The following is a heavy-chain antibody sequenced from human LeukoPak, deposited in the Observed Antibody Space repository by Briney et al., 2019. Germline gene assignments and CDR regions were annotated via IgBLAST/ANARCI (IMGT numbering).Heavy chain of an antibody. CDR3: ARAIRSSSSSPFFDY. Sequence: PSETLSFTCAVYGVSFSDYYWSWIRQSPGNGLEWIGEINHTGSTKYNPSLKSRVTMSVDTSKNQFSLKLTSVTAADTAVYYCARAIRSSSSSPFFDYWGQGTLVTVSS. CDR2: INHTGST. CDR1: GVSFSDYY. J-gene: IGHJ4*02. D-gene: IGHD6-6*01. V-gene: IGHV4-34*01.